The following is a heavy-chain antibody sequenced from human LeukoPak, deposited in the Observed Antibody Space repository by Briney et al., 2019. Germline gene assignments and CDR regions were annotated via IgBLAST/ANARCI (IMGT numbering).Heavy chain of an antibody. J-gene: IGHJ5*02. CDR2: IYYSGST. CDR1: GGSISSYY. V-gene: IGHV4-59*01. CDR3: ARGNYYDSSGYYSRSYNWFDP. D-gene: IGHD3-22*01. Sequence: SETLSLTCTVSGGSISSYYWSWIRQPPGKGLEWIGYIYYSGSTNCNPSLKSRVTISVDTSKNQFSLKLSSVTAADTAVYYCARGNYYDSSGYYSRSYNWFDPWGQGTLVTVSS.